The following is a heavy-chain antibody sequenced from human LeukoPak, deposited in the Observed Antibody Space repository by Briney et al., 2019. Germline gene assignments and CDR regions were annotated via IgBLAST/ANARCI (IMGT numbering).Heavy chain of an antibody. D-gene: IGHD1-26*01. V-gene: IGHV4-59*01. J-gene: IGHJ3*02. Sequence: SETLSLTCTGSGGSISSYYWSWIRQPPGKGLEWIGYIYYIGSTNYNPSLKSRVTISVDTSKNQFSLKLSSVTAADTAVYYCARDGPLYSGSYFSTYAFDIWGQGTMVTVSS. CDR3: ARDGPLYSGSYFSTYAFDI. CDR2: IYYIGST. CDR1: GGSISSYY.